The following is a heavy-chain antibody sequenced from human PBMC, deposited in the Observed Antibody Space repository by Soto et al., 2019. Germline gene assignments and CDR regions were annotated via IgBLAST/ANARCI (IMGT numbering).Heavy chain of an antibody. V-gene: IGHV1-18*01. J-gene: IGHJ6*04. CDR3: AREEGDSSSFGRFLGNGMDV. CDR1: GYTFTSYG. CDR2: ISAYNGNT. D-gene: IGHD3-3*01. Sequence: ASVKVSCKASGYTFTSYGISWVRQAPGQGLEWMGWISAYNGNTNYAQKLQGRVTMTTDTSTSTAYMELRSLRSDDTAVYYCAREEGDSSSFGRFLGNGMDVWGKGTRVTVPS.